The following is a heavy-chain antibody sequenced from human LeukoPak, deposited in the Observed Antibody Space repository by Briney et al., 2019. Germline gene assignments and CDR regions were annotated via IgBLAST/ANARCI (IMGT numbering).Heavy chain of an antibody. D-gene: IGHD6-19*01. J-gene: IGHJ3*02. CDR2: IVVGSGNT. CDR1: GFTFTISA. Sequence: TSVTVSFTGSGFTFTISAVQWVRQGRGQRLEWIGWIVVGSGNTNYTQKFQERDTITRDMSTSTAYMALSSLRSEDTAVYYCAAAPTYSSGWRRGWAFDIWGQGTMVTVSS. V-gene: IGHV1-58*01. CDR3: AAAPTYSSGWRRGWAFDI.